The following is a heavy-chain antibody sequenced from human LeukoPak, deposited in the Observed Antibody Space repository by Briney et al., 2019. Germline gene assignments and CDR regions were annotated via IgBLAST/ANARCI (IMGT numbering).Heavy chain of an antibody. CDR1: GYSISSGYY. CDR2: INHSGST. D-gene: IGHD2-2*01. CDR3: AREIVVVPAARGLNHWKYYYYYYMDV. V-gene: IGHV4-38-2*02. Sequence: SETLSLTCTVSGYSISSGYYWGWIRQPPGKGLEWIGEINHSGSTNYNPSLKSRVTISLDTSKNQFSLKLNSMTAADTAVYYCAREIVVVPAARGLNHWKYYYYYYMDVWGKGTTVTISS. J-gene: IGHJ6*03.